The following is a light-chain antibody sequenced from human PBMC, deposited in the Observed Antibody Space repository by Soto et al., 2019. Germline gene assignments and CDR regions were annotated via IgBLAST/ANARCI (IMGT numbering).Light chain of an antibody. Sequence: EIVLPQSPGTLSLSPGARAPLSGRARQSVSSSYLAWYQQKPGQAPRLLIYGASSRATGIPDRFSGSGSGTDFTLTISRLEPEDFAVYYCHHYGISPPWTFGQGTKVDIK. CDR3: HHYGISPPWT. CDR1: QSVSSSY. J-gene: IGKJ1*01. V-gene: IGKV3-20*01. CDR2: GAS.